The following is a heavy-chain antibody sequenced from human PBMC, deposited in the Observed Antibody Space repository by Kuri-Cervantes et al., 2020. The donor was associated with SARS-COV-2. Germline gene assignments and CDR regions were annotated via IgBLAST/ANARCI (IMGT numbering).Heavy chain of an antibody. CDR2: IIPIFGTA. Sequence: SVKVSCKASGYTFTSYGISWVRQAPGQGLEWMGGIIPIFGTANYAQKFQGRVTITADESTSTAYMELSSLRSEDTAVYYCARGLVTASWDYWGQGTLVTVSS. V-gene: IGHV1-69*13. CDR1: GYTFTSYG. D-gene: IGHD2-21*02. CDR3: ARGLVTASWDY. J-gene: IGHJ4*02.